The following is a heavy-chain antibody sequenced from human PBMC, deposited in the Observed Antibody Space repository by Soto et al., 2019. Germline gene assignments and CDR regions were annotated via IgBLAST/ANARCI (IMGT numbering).Heavy chain of an antibody. CDR3: AHWTYYYDSSGSQAPFDY. D-gene: IGHD3-22*01. CDR2: IYWDDDK. CDR1: GFSLSTSGVG. J-gene: IGHJ4*02. Sequence: QITLKESGPTLVKPTQTLTLTCTFSGFSLSTSGVGVGWIRQPPGKALEWLALIYWDDDKRYSPSLKSRLTITKDTSKNQVVLTMTNIDPVDTATYYCAHWTYYYDSSGSQAPFDYWGQGTLVTVSS. V-gene: IGHV2-5*02.